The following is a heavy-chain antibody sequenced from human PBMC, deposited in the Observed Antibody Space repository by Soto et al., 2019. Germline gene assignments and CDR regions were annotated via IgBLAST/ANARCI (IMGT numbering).Heavy chain of an antibody. CDR1: GGSISSSSYY. CDR3: ARHLNRGYGPPDEYFGWGYYYGMDV. D-gene: IGHD5-18*01. CDR2: IYYSGST. Sequence: PSETLSLTCTVSGGSISSSSYYWGWIRQPPGKGLEWIGSIYYSGSTYYNPSLKSRVTISVDTSKNQFSLKLSSVTAADTAVYYCARHLNRGYGPPDEYFGWGYYYGMDVWGQGTTVTVSS. V-gene: IGHV4-39*01. J-gene: IGHJ6*02.